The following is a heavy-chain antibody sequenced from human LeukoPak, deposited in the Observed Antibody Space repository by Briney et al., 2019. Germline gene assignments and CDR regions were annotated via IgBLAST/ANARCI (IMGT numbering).Heavy chain of an antibody. J-gene: IGHJ4*02. D-gene: IGHD3-3*01. Sequence: PGGSLRLSCAASGFTFSSYAMSWVRQAPGKGLEWVSAISGSGGSTYYADSVKGWFTISRDNSKNTLYLQMNSLRAEDTAVYYCAKDGGYDFWSGYYMDYWGQGTLVTVSS. CDR1: GFTFSSYA. CDR3: AKDGGYDFWSGYYMDY. CDR2: ISGSGGST. V-gene: IGHV3-23*01.